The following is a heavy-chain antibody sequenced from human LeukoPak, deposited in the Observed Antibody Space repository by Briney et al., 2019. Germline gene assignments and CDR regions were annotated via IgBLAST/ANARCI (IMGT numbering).Heavy chain of an antibody. J-gene: IGHJ4*02. CDR1: GGSFSGYY. CDR2: INHSGST. D-gene: IGHD3-16*01. CDR3: ARVGGPNDY. V-gene: IGHV4-34*01. Sequence: TPSETLSLTCAVYGGSFSGYYWSWIRQPPGKGLEWIGEINHSGSTNYNPSLKSRVTISVDTSKNQFSLKLSSVTAADTAVYYCARVGGPNDYWGQGTLVTVSS.